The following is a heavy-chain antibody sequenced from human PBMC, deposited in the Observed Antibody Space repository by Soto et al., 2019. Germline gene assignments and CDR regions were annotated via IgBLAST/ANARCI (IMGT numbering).Heavy chain of an antibody. Sequence: GGSLRLSCSASGFTFSNFAMHWVRQAPGKGLEFVSAISTFGGSTYYADSVKGRFTISRDNSKNTLYLQTSSLRAEDTAVYFCVKDADSSGFSSAFDYWGQGTLVTVPS. CDR2: ISTFGGST. CDR1: GFTFSNFA. CDR3: VKDADSSGFSSAFDY. V-gene: IGHV3-64D*06. D-gene: IGHD3-22*01. J-gene: IGHJ4*02.